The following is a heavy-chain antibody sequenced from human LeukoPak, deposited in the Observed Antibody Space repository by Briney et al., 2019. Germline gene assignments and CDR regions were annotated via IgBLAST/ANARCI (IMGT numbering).Heavy chain of an antibody. CDR1: GGSFSGYY. D-gene: IGHD3-22*01. J-gene: IGHJ4*02. V-gene: IGHV4-34*01. CDR2: INHSGST. Sequence: SETLSLTCAVYGGSFSGYYWSWIRQPPGKGLEWIGEINHSGSTNYNPSLKSRVTISVDTSKNQFSLKLSSVTAADTAVYYCARGKYYYDSSGYSYWGQETLVTVSS. CDR3: ARGKYYYDSSGYSY.